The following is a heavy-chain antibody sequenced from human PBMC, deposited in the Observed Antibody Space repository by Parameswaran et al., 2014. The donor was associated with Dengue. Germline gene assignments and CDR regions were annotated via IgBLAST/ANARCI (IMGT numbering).Heavy chain of an antibody. V-gene: IGHV4-59*01. J-gene: IGHJ3*02. D-gene: IGHD3-16*01. Sequence: ASETLSLTCTVSGGSTSNYYWSWIRQPPGKGLEYIGYIYYSGTTNYNPSLKSRVTISVDTSKNQVSLKLTSVTAADTAVYYCARFGPSWGWAFDIWGQGTMVTVSS. CDR2: IYYSGTT. CDR3: ARFGPSWGWAFDI. CDR1: GGSTSNYY.